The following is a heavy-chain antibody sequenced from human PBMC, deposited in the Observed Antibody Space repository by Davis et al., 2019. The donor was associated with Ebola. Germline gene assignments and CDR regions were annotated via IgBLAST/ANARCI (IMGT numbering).Heavy chain of an antibody. Sequence: PGGSLRLSCAASGSTFSSSTMHWVRQAPGKGLEWVAVISYDGSNKYYADSVKGRFTISRDNSKNTLYLQMNSLRAEDTAVYYCAHSPYYDSSGWFSPPPVYWGQGTLVTVSS. V-gene: IGHV3-30*12. J-gene: IGHJ4*02. CDR1: GSTFSSST. CDR3: AHSPYYDSSGWFSPPPVY. D-gene: IGHD6-19*01. CDR2: ISYDGSNK.